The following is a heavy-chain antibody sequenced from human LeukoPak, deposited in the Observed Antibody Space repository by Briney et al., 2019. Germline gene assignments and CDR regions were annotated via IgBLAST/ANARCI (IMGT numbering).Heavy chain of an antibody. V-gene: IGHV3-30*03. CDR2: ISYDGSNK. D-gene: IGHD2-21*02. CDR3: ARDRGAYCGGDCYLGFDY. Sequence: GGSLRLSCAASGFTFSSYGMHWVRQAPGKGLEWVAVISYDGSNKYYADSVKGRFTFSRDNSKNTLYLQMNSLRSEDTAVYYCARDRGAYCGGDCYLGFDYWGRGTLVTVSS. J-gene: IGHJ4*01. CDR1: GFTFSSYG.